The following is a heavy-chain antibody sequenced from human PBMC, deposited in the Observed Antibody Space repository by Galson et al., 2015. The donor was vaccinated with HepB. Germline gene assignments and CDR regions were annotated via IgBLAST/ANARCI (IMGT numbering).Heavy chain of an antibody. CDR2: ISYDGSNK. J-gene: IGHJ4*02. CDR1: GFTFSSYG. D-gene: IGHD2-2*01. V-gene: IGHV3-30*18. CDR3: AKERGGPAAASNRKYYFDY. Sequence: SLRLSCAASGFTFSSYGMHWVRQAPGKGLEWVAVISYDGSNKYYADSVKGRFTISRDNSKNTLYLQMNSLRAEDTAVYYCAKERGGPAAASNRKYYFDYWGQGTLVTVSS.